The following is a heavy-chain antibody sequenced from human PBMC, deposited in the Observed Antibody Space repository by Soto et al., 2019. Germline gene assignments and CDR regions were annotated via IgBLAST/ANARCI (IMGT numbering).Heavy chain of an antibody. V-gene: IGHV1-3*01. Sequence: EASVKVSCKASENTFSTYLVHWVRQVHGQGLEWMGWHNGYNGQTEYSQKFQGRVTITRDTSAKTAYLELRSLTSEDTAVYYCAGPHDRAVLGTWGQGTLVTVSS. CDR3: AGPHDRAVLGT. J-gene: IGHJ5*02. CDR1: ENTFSTYL. CDR2: HNGYNGQT. D-gene: IGHD1-1*01.